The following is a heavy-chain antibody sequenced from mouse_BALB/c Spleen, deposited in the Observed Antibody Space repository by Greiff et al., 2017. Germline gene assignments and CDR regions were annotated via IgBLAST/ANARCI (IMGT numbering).Heavy chain of an antibody. J-gene: IGHJ4*01. CDR1: GYTFTSYY. Sequence: QVQLQQSGPELVKPGASVRISCKASGYTFTSYYIHWVKQRPGQGLEWIVWIYPGNVNTKYNEKFKGKATLTADKSSSTAYMQLSSLTSEDSAVYFCARSGDYGYAMDYWGQGTSVTVSS. CDR2: IYPGNVNT. D-gene: IGHD2-4*01. V-gene: IGHV1S56*01. CDR3: ARSGDYGYAMDY.